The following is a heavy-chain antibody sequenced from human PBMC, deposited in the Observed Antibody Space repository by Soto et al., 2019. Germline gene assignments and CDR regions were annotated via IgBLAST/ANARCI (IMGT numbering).Heavy chain of an antibody. V-gene: IGHV1-18*01. CDR1: AYTFTSYG. J-gene: IGHJ6*01. D-gene: IGHD1-1*01. CDR3: ARGGLYNWNDYYGMDV. Sequence: ASVKLSCKASAYTFTSYGISWVRQAPGQGLEWMGWISAYNGNTNYAQKLQGRVTMTTDTSTSTAYMELRSLRSDDTAVYYCARGGLYNWNDYYGMDVWGQGTTVIGSS. CDR2: ISAYNGNT.